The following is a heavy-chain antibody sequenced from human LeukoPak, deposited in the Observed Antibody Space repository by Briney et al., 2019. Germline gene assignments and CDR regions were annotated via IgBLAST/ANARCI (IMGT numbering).Heavy chain of an antibody. J-gene: IGHJ4*02. D-gene: IGHD6-19*01. V-gene: IGHV4-34*01. CDR2: INHSGST. CDR1: GGSFGGYY. Sequence: SETLSLTCAVYGGSFGGYYWSWIRQPPGKGLEWIGEINHSGSTNYNPSLKSRVTISVDTSKNQFSLKLSSVTAADTAVYYCARGLIAVAGGYYFDYWGQGTLVTVSS. CDR3: ARGLIAVAGGYYFDY.